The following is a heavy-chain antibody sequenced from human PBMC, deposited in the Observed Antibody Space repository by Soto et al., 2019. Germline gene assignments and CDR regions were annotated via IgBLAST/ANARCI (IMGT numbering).Heavy chain of an antibody. CDR3: ARIAGYCSGGSCGI. CDR2: IIPILGVA. Sequence: SVKVSCKASGGTFSSYTISWVRQAPGQGLEWMGRIIPILGVANYAQKFQGRVTITADKSTSTAYMELSSLRSEDTAVYYCARIAGYCSGGSCGIWGQGTMVTVSS. D-gene: IGHD2-15*01. V-gene: IGHV1-69*02. J-gene: IGHJ3*02. CDR1: GGTFSSYT.